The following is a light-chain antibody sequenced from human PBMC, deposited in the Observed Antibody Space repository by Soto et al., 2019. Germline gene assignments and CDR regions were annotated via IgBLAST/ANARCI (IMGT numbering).Light chain of an antibody. Sequence: EIVLTQSPGTLSLSPGERATLSCRASQSVSSSSLAWYQQKPGQAPRLLIHGASTRAPGFPARFSGSGSGTEFTLTISSLQSEDFAIYYCQQYNNWPPLTFGGGTKVDIK. CDR3: QQYNNWPPLT. V-gene: IGKV3-15*01. CDR1: QSVSSS. CDR2: GAS. J-gene: IGKJ4*01.